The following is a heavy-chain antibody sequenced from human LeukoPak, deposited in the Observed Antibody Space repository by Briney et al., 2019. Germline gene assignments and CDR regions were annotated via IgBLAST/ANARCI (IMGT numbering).Heavy chain of an antibody. CDR3: ARIDPLGFFDQ. V-gene: IGHV4-59*12. Sequence: PETLSLACSVSGGFSSRYYWSWVRQPLGKGLEWLGHIFYSGHSNYNASLTSRIRMSVDTSKAQFSLELASVTAADTAVYYCARIDPLGFFDQWGPGILVTVSS. CDR2: IFYSGHS. CDR1: GGFSSRYY. J-gene: IGHJ4*02. D-gene: IGHD6-25*01.